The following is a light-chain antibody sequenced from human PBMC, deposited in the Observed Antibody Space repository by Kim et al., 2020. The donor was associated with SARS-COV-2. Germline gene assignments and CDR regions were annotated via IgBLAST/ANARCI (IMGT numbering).Light chain of an antibody. V-gene: IGLV3-21*04. CDR2: YDS. J-gene: IGLJ3*02. CDR1: IIGSKS. CDR3: QVWDSSSDHWV. Sequence: ATRKTARITCGGNIIGSKSVHWYQQKPGQAPVLVIYYDSDRPSGIPERFSGSNSGNTATLTISRVEAGDEADYYCQVWDSSSDHWVFGGGTQLTVL.